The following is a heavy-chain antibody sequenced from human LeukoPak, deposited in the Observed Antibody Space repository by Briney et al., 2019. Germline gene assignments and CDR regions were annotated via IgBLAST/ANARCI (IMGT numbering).Heavy chain of an antibody. CDR1: GYTFTGYY. J-gene: IGHJ3*02. CDR2: INPNSGGT. D-gene: IGHD6-19*01. V-gene: IGHV1-2*02. CDR3: ARKWSIAVAGNAFDI. Sequence: ASVKVSCKASGYTFTGYYMHWVRQAPGQGLEWMGWINPNSGGTNYAQKFQGRVTMTRGTSISTAYMELSRLRSDDTAVYYCARKWSIAVAGNAFDIWGQGTMVTVS.